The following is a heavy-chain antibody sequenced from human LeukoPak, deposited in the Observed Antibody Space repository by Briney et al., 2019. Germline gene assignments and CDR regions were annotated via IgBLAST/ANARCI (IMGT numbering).Heavy chain of an antibody. CDR3: AKGIQTGLRFLEWLN. V-gene: IGHV3-9*01. CDR2: ISWNSGSI. D-gene: IGHD3-3*01. J-gene: IGHJ4*02. Sequence: SLRLSCAASGFTFDDYAMHWVRQAPGKGLEWVSGISWNSGSIGYADSVKGRFTISRDNSKNTLYLQMNSLRAEDTAVYYCAKGIQTGLRFLEWLNRGQGTLVTVSS. CDR1: GFTFDDYA.